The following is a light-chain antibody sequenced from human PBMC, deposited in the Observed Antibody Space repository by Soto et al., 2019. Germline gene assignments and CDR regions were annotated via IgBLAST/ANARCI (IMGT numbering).Light chain of an antibody. CDR1: SSDVGGYNL. CDR2: EVT. Sequence: QSVLTQPASVSGSPGQSITISCTGTSSDVGGYNLVSWYQQHPGEAPKLMIYEVTNRPSGVSNRFSGSKSGNTASLTISGLQAEDEADYYCSSYIPRITDWAFGGGTKATVL. J-gene: IGLJ3*02. CDR3: SSYIPRITDWA. V-gene: IGLV2-14*03.